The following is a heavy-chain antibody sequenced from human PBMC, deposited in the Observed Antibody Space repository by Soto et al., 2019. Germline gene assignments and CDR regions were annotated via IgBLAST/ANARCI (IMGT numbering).Heavy chain of an antibody. Sequence: QVQLVQSGAEVKKPGSSVKVSCKASGGTFSSYAISWVRQAPGQGLEWMGGIIPIFGTANYAQKFQGRVTITEDESTSTAYKELSSLRTEDTAVYYCARGSSWHEDYYYYGMDVWGQGTTVTVSS. CDR3: ARGSSWHEDYYYYGMDV. J-gene: IGHJ6*02. D-gene: IGHD6-13*01. V-gene: IGHV1-69*01. CDR1: GGTFSSYA. CDR2: IIPIFGTA.